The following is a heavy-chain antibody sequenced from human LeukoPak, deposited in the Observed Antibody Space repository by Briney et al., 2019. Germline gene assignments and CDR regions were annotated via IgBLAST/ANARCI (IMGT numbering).Heavy chain of an antibody. J-gene: IGHJ4*02. Sequence: SETLSLTCTVSGGSISSGGYYWSWIRQHPGKGLEWIGYIYYSGSTNYNPSLKSRVTISVDTSKNQFSLKLSSVTAADTAVYYCARAVVKYYYGSGSYYPYFDYWGQGTLVTVSS. V-gene: IGHV4-31*03. CDR2: IYYSGST. D-gene: IGHD3-10*01. CDR1: GGSISSGGYY. CDR3: ARAVVKYYYGSGSYYPYFDY.